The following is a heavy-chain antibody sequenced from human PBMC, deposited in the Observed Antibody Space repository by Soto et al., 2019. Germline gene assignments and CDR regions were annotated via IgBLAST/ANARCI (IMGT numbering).Heavy chain of an antibody. CDR1: GYIFTSYP. J-gene: IGHJ6*02. Sequence: QVLLVQPGAEEKKPGASVKVSCKASGYIFTSYPMHWVRQAGQRLEWMGWINAGNGDTKYSQKFQGRVTITRDTSASTDFMELSSLRSEDTAVYYCARGELSDVWGQGTTVTVSS. V-gene: IGHV1-3*05. D-gene: IGHD3-16*02. CDR3: ARGELSDV. CDR2: INAGNGDT.